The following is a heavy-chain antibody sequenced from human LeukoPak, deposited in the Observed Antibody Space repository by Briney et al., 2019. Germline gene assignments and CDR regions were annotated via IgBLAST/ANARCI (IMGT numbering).Heavy chain of an antibody. Sequence: PSETLSLTCTVSGGSVSSGSYYWSWIRQPPGKGLEWIGYIYYSGSTNYNPSLKSRVTISVDTSKNQFSLKLSSVTAADTAVYYCARDSADYGDYFDYWGQETLVTVSS. CDR1: GGSVSSGSYY. CDR3: ARDSADYGDYFDY. D-gene: IGHD4-17*01. CDR2: IYYSGST. V-gene: IGHV4-61*01. J-gene: IGHJ4*02.